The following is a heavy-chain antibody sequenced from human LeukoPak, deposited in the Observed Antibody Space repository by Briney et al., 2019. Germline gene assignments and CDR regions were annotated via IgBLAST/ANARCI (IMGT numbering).Heavy chain of an antibody. Sequence: GGSLRLSCAASGFSFSDYYMSWIRQAPGKGLEWVSYISSSGNAIYYADSVKGRFTISRDNAKNSLYLQMNSLRAEDTAVYYCARDQYYYDSSAPPLYWGQGTLVTVSS. D-gene: IGHD3-22*01. CDR1: GFSFSDYY. J-gene: IGHJ4*02. V-gene: IGHV3-11*01. CDR2: ISSSGNAI. CDR3: ARDQYYYDSSAPPLY.